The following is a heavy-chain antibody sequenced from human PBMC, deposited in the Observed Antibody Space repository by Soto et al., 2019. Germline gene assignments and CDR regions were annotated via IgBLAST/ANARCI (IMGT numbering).Heavy chain of an antibody. V-gene: IGHV3-74*01. CDR1: GFTFSNYW. J-gene: IGHJ6*02. CDR3: ARDPHGLDG. Sequence: EVQLVESGGGLVQPGGSLRLSCAASGFTFSNYWMHWVRQGPGKGLEWVSRINDNGRSISYAASVKGRFTISRDNAKNTLHMEMGNLRADDTAVYYCARDPHGLDGWGQGPTVTVSS. CDR2: INDNGRSI.